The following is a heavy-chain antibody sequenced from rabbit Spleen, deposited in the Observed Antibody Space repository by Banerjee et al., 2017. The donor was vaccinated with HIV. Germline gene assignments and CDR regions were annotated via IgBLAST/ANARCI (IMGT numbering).Heavy chain of an antibody. Sequence: QSLEESGGGLVKPGASLTLTCKASGFSFNSGSDMCWVRQAPGKGLEWIACIYGGSSDSTYSASWAKGRFTLSKTSSTTVTLQMTSLTGADTATYFCARDTGTSFSTYGMDLWGPGTLVTVS. D-gene: IGHD8-1*01. CDR2: IYGGSSDST. CDR3: ARDTGTSFSTYGMDL. CDR1: GFSFNSGSD. J-gene: IGHJ6*01. V-gene: IGHV1S40*01.